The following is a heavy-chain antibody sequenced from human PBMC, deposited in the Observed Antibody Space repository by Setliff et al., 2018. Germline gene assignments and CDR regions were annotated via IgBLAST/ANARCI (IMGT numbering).Heavy chain of an antibody. CDR1: GFTFSSYG. Sequence: GGSLRLSCAASGFTFSSYGMHWVRQAPGRGLGWVGYIPYDGSNQFYPDSLKGRFTISRDNSKNTLYLQMNSLRPEDTALYYCASYCSSTSCPFDYWGQGTLVTVSS. CDR2: IPYDGSNQ. J-gene: IGHJ4*02. V-gene: IGHV3-30*02. D-gene: IGHD2-2*01. CDR3: ASYCSSTSCPFDY.